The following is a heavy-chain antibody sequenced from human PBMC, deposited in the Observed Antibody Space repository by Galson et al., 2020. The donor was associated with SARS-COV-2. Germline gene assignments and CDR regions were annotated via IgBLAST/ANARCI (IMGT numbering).Heavy chain of an antibody. Sequence: GESLKISCTASGYSFSNSWIGWERQMPGRGLEYMGILYPDDSDTRYSPSFQGQVSISVDKSINTAYLQWSSLKASDTAVYYCVRLVAEGGDRWLDPGGQGVLVTVSA. J-gene: IGHJ5*02. V-gene: IGHV5-51*01. D-gene: IGHD2-15*01. CDR1: GYSFSNSW. CDR2: LYPDDSDT. CDR3: VRLVAEGGDRWLDP.